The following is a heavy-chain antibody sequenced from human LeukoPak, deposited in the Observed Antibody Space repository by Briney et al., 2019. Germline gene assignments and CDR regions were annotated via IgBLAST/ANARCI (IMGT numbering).Heavy chain of an antibody. J-gene: IGHJ6*02. CDR3: ARVPIHCSSTSCYTNGMDV. CDR2: INPSGGST. Sequence: GASVKVSCKASGYTFTSYYMHWVRQAPGQGLEWMGIINPSGGSTSYAQKFQGRVTMTRDTSTSTVYMELSSPRSEDTAVYYCARVPIHCSSTSCYTNGMDVWGQGTTVTVSS. CDR1: GYTFTSYY. V-gene: IGHV1-46*01. D-gene: IGHD2-2*02.